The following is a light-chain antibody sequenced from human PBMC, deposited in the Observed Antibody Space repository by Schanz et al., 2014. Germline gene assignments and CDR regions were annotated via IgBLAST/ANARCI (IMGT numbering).Light chain of an antibody. CDR1: SSDVGGYNY. CDR3: SSYASTVV. Sequence: QSALTQPPSASGSPRPSVTISCSGTSSDVGGYNYVSRYQHHPGKAPELMIYDASHRPSGVSYRFSGSKSGNTASLTISGLQAEDEADYYCSSYASTVVFGGGTKLTVL. CDR2: DAS. J-gene: IGLJ2*01. V-gene: IGLV2-8*01.